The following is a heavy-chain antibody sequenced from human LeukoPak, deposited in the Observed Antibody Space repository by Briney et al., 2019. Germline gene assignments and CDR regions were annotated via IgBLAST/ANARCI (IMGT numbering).Heavy chain of an antibody. D-gene: IGHD3-10*01. V-gene: IGHV1-24*01. Sequence: ASVKVSCKVSGYTLTELSMHWVRQAPGKGLEWMGGFAPEDGETIYAQKFQGRVTMTEDTSTDTAYMELSRLRSDDTAVYYCARGGYGSGEGGYWGQGTLVTVSS. CDR3: ARGGYGSGEGGY. CDR2: FAPEDGET. CDR1: GYTLTELS. J-gene: IGHJ4*02.